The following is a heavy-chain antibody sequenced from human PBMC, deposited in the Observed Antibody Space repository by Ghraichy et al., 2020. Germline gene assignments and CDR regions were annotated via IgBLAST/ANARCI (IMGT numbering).Heavy chain of an antibody. CDR3: ASGKVDVFDY. Sequence: SQTLSLTCAVYGGSFSGYYWSWIRQPPGKGLEWIAQINHSGSTNYNPSLKSRVTISFDTAKNQLSLKLSSVTAADTAVYYCASGKVDVFDYWGQGTLVTVSS. D-gene: IGHD5-12*01. V-gene: IGHV4-34*01. J-gene: IGHJ4*02. CDR1: GGSFSGYY. CDR2: INHSGST.